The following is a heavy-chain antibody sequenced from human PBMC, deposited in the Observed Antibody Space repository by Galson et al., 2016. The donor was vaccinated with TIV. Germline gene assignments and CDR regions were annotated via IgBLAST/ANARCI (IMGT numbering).Heavy chain of an antibody. J-gene: IGHJ4*02. Sequence: SVKVSCKAPGGTLTSYAINWVRQAPGQGLEWMGGIIPLSHTPNYAQKYHDRITIVADKSTGTVYMELRRLTSEDTAVYYCVNIQKTNTYDSWGRGTLVTVSS. V-gene: IGHV1-69*06. CDR3: VNIQKTNTYDS. D-gene: IGHD2-15*01. CDR2: IIPLSHTP. CDR1: GGTLTSYA.